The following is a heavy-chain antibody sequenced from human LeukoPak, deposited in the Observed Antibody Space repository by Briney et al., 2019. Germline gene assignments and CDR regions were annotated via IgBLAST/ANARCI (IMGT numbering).Heavy chain of an antibody. CDR2: INPNSGGT. CDR1: GYTFTGYY. V-gene: IGHV1-2*02. D-gene: IGHD3-16*02. Sequence: ASVKVSCKASGYTFTGYYMHWVRQAPGQGLEWMGWINPNSGGTNYAQKFQGRVTMTRDTSISTVYMELSSLRSEDTAVYYCARDPFDMITFGGVIVRPSYYFDYWGQGTLVTVSS. CDR3: ARDPFDMITFGGVIVRPSYYFDY. J-gene: IGHJ4*02.